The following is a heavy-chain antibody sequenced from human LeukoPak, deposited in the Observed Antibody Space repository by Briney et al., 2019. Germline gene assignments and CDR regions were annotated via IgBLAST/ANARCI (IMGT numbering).Heavy chain of an antibody. Sequence: ETLSLTCAVYGGSFSGYYWSWIRQPPGKGLEWVSAISGSGGGTYYADSVKGRFTISRGNSRNTLYLQMNSLSTEDTAVYYCAKTTTGYRSGRYPGWPVDYWGQGTLVTVSS. D-gene: IGHD6-19*01. CDR1: GGSFSGYY. CDR2: ISGSGGGT. J-gene: IGHJ4*02. V-gene: IGHV3-23*01. CDR3: AKTTTGYRSGRYPGWPVDY.